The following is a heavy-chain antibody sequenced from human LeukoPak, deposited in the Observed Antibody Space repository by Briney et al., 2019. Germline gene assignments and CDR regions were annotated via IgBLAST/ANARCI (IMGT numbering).Heavy chain of an antibody. CDR1: GYTFTGYY. V-gene: IGHV1-2*02. D-gene: IGHD3-22*01. CDR2: INPNSGGT. CDR3: ARELRYYDSSGYYGY. Sequence: ASVQVSCKASGYTFTGYYMHWVRQAPGQGLEWMGWINPNSGGTNYAQKFQGRVTMTRDTSISTAYMELSRLRSDDTAVYYGARELRYYDSSGYYGYWGQGTLVTLPS. J-gene: IGHJ4*02.